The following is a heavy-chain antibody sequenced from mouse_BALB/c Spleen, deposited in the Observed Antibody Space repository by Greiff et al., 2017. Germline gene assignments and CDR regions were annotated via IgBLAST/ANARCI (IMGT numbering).Heavy chain of an antibody. Sequence: VQLQQTGPELVKPGASVKISCKASGYSFTDYIMLWVKQSHGKSLEWIGNINPYYGSTSYNLKFKGKATLTVDKSSSTAYMQLNSLTSEDSAVYYCARGDYYGSSWAYAMDYWGQGTSVTVSS. V-gene: IGHV1-39*01. CDR2: INPYYGST. CDR1: GYSFTDYI. J-gene: IGHJ4*01. D-gene: IGHD1-1*01. CDR3: ARGDYYGSSWAYAMDY.